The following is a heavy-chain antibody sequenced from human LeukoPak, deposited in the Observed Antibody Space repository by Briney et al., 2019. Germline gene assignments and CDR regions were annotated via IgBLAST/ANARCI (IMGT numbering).Heavy chain of an antibody. D-gene: IGHD1-1*01. Sequence: KSSETLSLTCAVSGGSISSSNWWSWVRQPPEKGLEWIGEIYHSGSTNYNPSLKSRVTISVDKSKNQFSLNLSSVTAADTAVYYCARGSHWNQLHYFDYWGQGTLVTVSS. CDR2: IYHSGST. CDR3: ARGSHWNQLHYFDY. V-gene: IGHV4-4*02. J-gene: IGHJ4*02. CDR1: GGSISSSNW.